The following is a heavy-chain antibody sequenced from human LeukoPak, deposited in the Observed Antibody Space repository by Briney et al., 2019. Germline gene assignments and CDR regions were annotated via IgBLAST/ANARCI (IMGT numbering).Heavy chain of an antibody. V-gene: IGHV3-48*03. J-gene: IGHJ4*02. CDR3: ARDLGVYDYVWGSSDY. CDR2: ISSSGSTI. D-gene: IGHD3-16*01. Sequence: PGGSLRLSCAASGFTFSSYEMNWVRQAPGKGLEWVSYISSSGSTIYYADSVKGRFTISRDNAKNSLYLQMNSLRAEDTAVYYCARDLGVYDYVWGSSDYWGQGTLVTVSS. CDR1: GFTFSSYE.